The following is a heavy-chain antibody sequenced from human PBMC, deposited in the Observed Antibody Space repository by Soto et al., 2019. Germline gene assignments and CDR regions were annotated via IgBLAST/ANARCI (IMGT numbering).Heavy chain of an antibody. D-gene: IGHD1-7*01. CDR3: ARDGSTYITGTIYYFDY. CDR1: GFTFSSYW. Sequence: GGSLRLSCEASGFTFSSYWMSWVRQAPGKGLEWVANIKQDGSEKYYVDSVKGRFTISRDNAKNSLYLQMNSLRAEDTAVYYCARDGSTYITGTIYYFDYWGQGT. V-gene: IGHV3-7*01. J-gene: IGHJ4*02. CDR2: IKQDGSEK.